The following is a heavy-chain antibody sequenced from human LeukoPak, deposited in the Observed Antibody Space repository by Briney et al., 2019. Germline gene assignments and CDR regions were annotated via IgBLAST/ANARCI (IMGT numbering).Heavy chain of an antibody. CDR2: INHSGST. J-gene: IGHJ6*03. D-gene: IGHD6-19*01. Sequence: PSETLSLTCAVYGGSFSGYYWSWIRQPPGKGLEWIGEINHSGSTNYNPSLKSRVTISVDTSKNQFSLKLSSVTAADTAVYYCARLMGDSSGWYVWGRYYYYMDVWGKGTTVTISS. CDR3: ARLMGDSSGWYVWGRYYYYMDV. CDR1: GGSFSGYY. V-gene: IGHV4-34*01.